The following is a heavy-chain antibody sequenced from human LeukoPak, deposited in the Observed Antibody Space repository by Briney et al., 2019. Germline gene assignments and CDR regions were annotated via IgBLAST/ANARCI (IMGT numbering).Heavy chain of an antibody. CDR3: ARTWYSSSWYYFDY. V-gene: IGHV1-2*02. D-gene: IGHD6-13*01. J-gene: IGHJ4*02. CDR1: GYTFTDYY. Sequence: ASVKVSRKASGYTFTDYYMHWVRQAPAQGREWMGWINPNSGGTNYAQKFQGRVTMTRDTSISTAYMELSRLSSDDTAVDYCARTWYSSSWYYFDYWGQGTLVSVSS. CDR2: INPNSGGT.